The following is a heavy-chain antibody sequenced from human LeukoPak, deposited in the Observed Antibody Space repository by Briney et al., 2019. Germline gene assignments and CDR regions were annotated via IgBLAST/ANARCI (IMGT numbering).Heavy chain of an antibody. D-gene: IGHD1-14*01. CDR3: ANQTGGILRSMDY. J-gene: IGHJ4*02. V-gene: IGHV3-23*01. CDR2: IFIHGDET. CDR1: GFTFSSYA. Sequence: PGGSLTLFCAPSGFTFSSYAMSWVRQAPGKGLEWVSGIFIHGDETYHAESVKGRFTTSRDNSKSTLYLQMNSLRADDTAVYYCANQTGGILRSMDYWGKGTLVTVSS.